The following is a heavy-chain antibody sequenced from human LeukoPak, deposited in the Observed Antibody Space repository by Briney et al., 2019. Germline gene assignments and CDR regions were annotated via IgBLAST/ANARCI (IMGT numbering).Heavy chain of an antibody. J-gene: IGHJ3*02. CDR3: TTDHVVVVAATLARAFDI. Sequence: GGSLRLSCAASGFTFSNAWMSWVRQAPGKGLEWVGRIKSKTDGGTTDYAAPVKGRFTISRDDSKNTLYLQMNSLKTEDTAVYYCTTDHVVVVAATLARAFDIWGQGTMVTVSS. D-gene: IGHD2-15*01. V-gene: IGHV3-15*01. CDR1: GFTFSNAW. CDR2: IKSKTDGGTT.